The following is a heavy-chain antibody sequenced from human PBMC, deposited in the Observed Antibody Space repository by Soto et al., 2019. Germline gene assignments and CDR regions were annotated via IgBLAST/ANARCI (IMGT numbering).Heavy chain of an antibody. CDR3: ARLPWADYGGIFDP. CDR1: GGSISNYD. D-gene: IGHD4-17*01. Sequence: SETLCLTCTVAGGSISNYDWSWIRHHPGKKLEWIGNIHYSGSTNYNPSLKSRVTISGDTSKNQFSLKLYSVTTADTAMYYCARLPWADYGGIFDPWGQGTLVTV. V-gene: IGHV4-59*01. CDR2: IHYSGST. J-gene: IGHJ5*02.